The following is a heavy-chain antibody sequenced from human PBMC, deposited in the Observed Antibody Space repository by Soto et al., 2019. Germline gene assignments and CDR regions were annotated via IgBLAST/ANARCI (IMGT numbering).Heavy chain of an antibody. Sequence: QVQLVESGGGVVQPGRSLRLSCAASGFTFSSYGMHWVRQAPGKGLEWVAVIWYDGSNKYYADSVKGRFTISRDNSKNTLYLQMNSLRAEDTAVYYCARAYGDYSYYCDYWGQGTLVTVSS. J-gene: IGHJ4*02. D-gene: IGHD4-17*01. CDR3: ARAYGDYSYYCDY. CDR2: IWYDGSNK. V-gene: IGHV3-33*01. CDR1: GFTFSSYG.